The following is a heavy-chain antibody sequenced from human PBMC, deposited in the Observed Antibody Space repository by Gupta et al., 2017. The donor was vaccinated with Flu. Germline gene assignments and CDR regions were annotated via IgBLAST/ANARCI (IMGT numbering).Heavy chain of an antibody. CDR3: VSCDTAKPPTRGRDAFDA. D-gene: IGHD2-21*01. CDR2: INSKSSYI. V-gene: IGHV3-21*01. J-gene: IGHJ3*01. Sequence: GKGLEWVSCINSKSSYIYYADSVKGRFTVTRDNTKNTVSLQMNSLKAEDTALYYCVSCDTAKPPTRGRDAFDAWGQGTMVTVSS.